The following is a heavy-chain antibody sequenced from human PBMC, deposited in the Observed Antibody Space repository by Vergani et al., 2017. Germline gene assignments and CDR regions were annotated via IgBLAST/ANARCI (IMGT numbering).Heavy chain of an antibody. CDR3: AGERRYSGSYGGQEYYYCYYMDV. V-gene: IGHV4-61*01. CDR1: GGSINPSSSF. CDR2: IYYTGST. Sequence: QLQLQESGPGLVKPSETLSLICTVSGGSINPSSSFWSWIRQPPGKGLEWIGYIYYTGSTNYNPSLKSRVTISVDTSKNQFSLKLSSVTAADTAVYYCAGERRYSGSYGGQEYYYCYYMDVWGKGTTVTVSS. D-gene: IGHD1-26*01. J-gene: IGHJ6*03.